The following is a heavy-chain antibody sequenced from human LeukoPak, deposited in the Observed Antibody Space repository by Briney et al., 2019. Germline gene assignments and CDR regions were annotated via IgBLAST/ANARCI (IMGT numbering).Heavy chain of an antibody. CDR2: IYHSANN. CDR3: ASGRSIRYSDF. V-gene: IGHV4-59*08. Sequence: SETLSLTCTVSGGSMYSYYWRWIRQPPGKGLEWIANIYHSANNNFIPSYNPSLESRVTISVDTSKSQFSLRLTSVTAADRAVYYCASGRSIRYSDFWGQGVLVTVSS. J-gene: IGHJ4*02. CDR1: GGSMYSYY. D-gene: IGHD1-26*01.